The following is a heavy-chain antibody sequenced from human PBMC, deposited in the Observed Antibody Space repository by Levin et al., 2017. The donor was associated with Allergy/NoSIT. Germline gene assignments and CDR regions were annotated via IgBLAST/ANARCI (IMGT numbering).Heavy chain of an antibody. CDR2: IYPMFRTA. CDR1: GGPFNIHT. Sequence: SVKVSCNASGGPFNIHTITWVRQAPGQGLEWMGGIYPMFRTANYAQRLQGRLTITADDSRSTAYMELSSLRPQDTAVYYCARGLLPYDSSGYAADFWGQGTLVIVSS. J-gene: IGHJ4*02. V-gene: IGHV1-69*13. D-gene: IGHD3-22*01. CDR3: ARGLLPYDSSGYAADF.